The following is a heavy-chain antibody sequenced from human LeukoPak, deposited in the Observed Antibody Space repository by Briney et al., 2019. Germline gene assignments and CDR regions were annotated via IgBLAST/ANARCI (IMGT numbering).Heavy chain of an antibody. D-gene: IGHD3-10*02. V-gene: IGHV3-21*01. J-gene: IGHJ6*04. CDR2: TSSGSSWI. CDR1: GFTFSDYS. CDR3: AELGITMIGGV. Sequence: GGSLRLSCAASGFTFSDYSMNWVRQAPGKGLEWVASTSSGSSWIYYADSVKGRFTISRDNAKNSLYLQMNSLRAEDTAVYYCAELGITMIGGVWGKGTTVTISS.